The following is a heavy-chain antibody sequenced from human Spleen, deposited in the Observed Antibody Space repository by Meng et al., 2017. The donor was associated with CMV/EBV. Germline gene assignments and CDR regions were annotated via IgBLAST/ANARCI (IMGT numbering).Heavy chain of an antibody. CDR3: AREFYLVTIPGV. V-gene: IGHV3-11*04. J-gene: IGHJ6*02. D-gene: IGHD3-3*01. CDR1: GFTFSDYY. Sequence: GESLKISCAASGFTFSDYYMSWIRQAPGQGLEYITYITPSGDTIYYADSMKGRLTISRDNAKNSLYLQMNCLRAEDTAVYYCAREFYLVTIPGVWGQGTTVTVSS. CDR2: ITPSGDTI.